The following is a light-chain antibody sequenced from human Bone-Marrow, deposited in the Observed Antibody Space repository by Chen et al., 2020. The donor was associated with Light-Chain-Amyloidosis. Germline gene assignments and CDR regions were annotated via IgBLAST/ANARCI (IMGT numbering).Light chain of an antibody. CDR3: QQYGTSPLT. J-gene: IGKJ4*01. CDR2: GSS. V-gene: IGKV3-20*01. Sequence: IVLTQSPGPLSLSPGEGANLSCRASQTTSSNYLTWYQQKFGQAPRLLIYGSSSRATGIPDRFTGSGSGTDFTLTINRLEPEDCAMYYCQQYGTSPLTFDGGTKVEIK. CDR1: QTTSSNY.